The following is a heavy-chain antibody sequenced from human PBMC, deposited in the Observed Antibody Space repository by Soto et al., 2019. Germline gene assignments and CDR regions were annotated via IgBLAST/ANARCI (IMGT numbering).Heavy chain of an antibody. CDR3: GHIVVAGLGYYFDY. CDR1: GFSLSSTRMA. Sequence: QITLKESGPTLVKPTQTLTLTCTFSGFSLSSTRMAVGWIRQPPGKALEWLALIYWDDDKRYSPFLKSRLTIAKDTSKNLVVPTMSDTDTVDTARYYCGHIVVAGLGYYFDYWGQGTLVTVSS. CDR2: IYWDDDK. J-gene: IGHJ4*02. V-gene: IGHV2-5*02. D-gene: IGHD6-19*01.